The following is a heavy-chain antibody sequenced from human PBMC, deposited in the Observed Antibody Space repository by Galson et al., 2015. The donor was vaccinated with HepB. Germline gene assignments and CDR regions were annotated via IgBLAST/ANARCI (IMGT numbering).Heavy chain of an antibody. J-gene: IGHJ6*02. CDR3: AREYIEGGGRYIYYGMDV. CDR1: GFNFRNYW. V-gene: IGHV3-74*01. CDR2: INSDGTGT. Sequence: SLRLSCAASGFNFRNYWMHWVRQAPGKGLVWISRINSDGTGTFYADSVKGRFTVSRDNAKNTVDLQMNSLGAEDTAVYFCAREYIEGGGRYIYYGMDVRGPRATVHV. D-gene: IGHD6-13*01.